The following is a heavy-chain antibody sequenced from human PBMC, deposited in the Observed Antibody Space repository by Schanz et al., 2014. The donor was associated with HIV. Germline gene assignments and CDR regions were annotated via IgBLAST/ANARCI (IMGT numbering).Heavy chain of an antibody. CDR3: ASDLSVYSSSSSV. J-gene: IGHJ6*02. CDR1: GGPFSIYA. V-gene: IGHV1-2*02. Sequence: QVQLIQSGAEVKKPGSSVKVSCRASGGPFSIYAISWVRQAPGQGLEWMGWINPNSGGKNYAQKFQVRVTMTRDTSISTAYMELSRLRSDDTVVYYCASDLSVYSSSSSVWGQGTTVTVSS. CDR2: INPNSGGK. D-gene: IGHD6-13*01.